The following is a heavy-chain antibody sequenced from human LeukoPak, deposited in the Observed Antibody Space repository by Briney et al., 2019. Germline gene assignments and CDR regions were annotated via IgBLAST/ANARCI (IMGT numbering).Heavy chain of an antibody. CDR3: ASPADYCSSTSCYGVY. V-gene: IGHV3-30*07. J-gene: IGHJ4*02. Sequence: GRSLRLSCAASGFTFSSYAMHWVRQAPGKGLEWVAVISYDGSNKYYADSVKGRFTISRDNSKNTLYLQMNSLRAEDTAVYYCASPADYCSSTSCYGVYWGQGTLVTVSS. D-gene: IGHD2-2*01. CDR1: GFTFSSYA. CDR2: ISYDGSNK.